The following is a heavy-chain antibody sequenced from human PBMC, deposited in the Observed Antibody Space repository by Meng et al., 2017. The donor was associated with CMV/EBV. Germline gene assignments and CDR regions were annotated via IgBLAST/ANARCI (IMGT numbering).Heavy chain of an antibody. D-gene: IGHD5-18*01. Sequence: SETLSLTCAVYGGSFSGYYWSWIRQPPGKGREWIGEINHSGSTNYNPSLKSRVTISVDTSKNQFSLKLSSVTAADTAVYYCARGSGYSYGYYYYYYGMDVWGQGTTVTAP. CDR3: ARGSGYSYGYYYYYYGMDV. V-gene: IGHV4-34*01. CDR2: INHSGST. CDR1: GGSFSGYY. J-gene: IGHJ6*02.